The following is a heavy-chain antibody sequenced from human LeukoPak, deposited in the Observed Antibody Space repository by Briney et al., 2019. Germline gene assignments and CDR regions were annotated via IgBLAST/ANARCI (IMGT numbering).Heavy chain of an antibody. Sequence: GGSLRLSCAASGFNFSSYSMNWVRQAPGKGLEGVSSISSSSSYIYYADSVKGRFTTSTDNAQNSLYLQRNSLRAEDTAVYYCARDGGVVVVPAANFDYWGQGTLVTVSS. J-gene: IGHJ4*02. CDR2: ISSSSSYI. V-gene: IGHV3-21*01. CDR3: ARDGGVVVVPAANFDY. CDR1: GFNFSSYS. D-gene: IGHD2-2*01.